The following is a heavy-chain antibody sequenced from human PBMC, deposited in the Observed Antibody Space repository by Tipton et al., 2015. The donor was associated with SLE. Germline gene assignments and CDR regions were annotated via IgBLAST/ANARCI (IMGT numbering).Heavy chain of an antibody. J-gene: IGHJ4*02. V-gene: IGHV4-34*01. D-gene: IGHD1-26*01. CDR2: INHSGST. CDR1: GGSFSGYY. CDR3: ARHGSGSRDFDY. Sequence: TLSLTCAVYGGSFSGYYWSWIRQPPGKGLEWIGEINHSGSTNYNPSLKSRVTISVDTSKNQFSLKLTSVTAADTAVYYCARHGSGSRDFDYWGQGTLVTVSS.